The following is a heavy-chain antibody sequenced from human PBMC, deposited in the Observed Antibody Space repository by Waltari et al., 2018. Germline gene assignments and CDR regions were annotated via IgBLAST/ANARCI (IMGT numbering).Heavy chain of an antibody. CDR1: GGSISSGSYY. J-gene: IGHJ6*02. D-gene: IGHD4-17*01. CDR2: IYTSGRT. Sequence: QVQLQESGPGLVKPSQTLSLTCTVSGGSISSGSYYWSWIRQPAGKGLEWIGRIYTSGRTNYNPSLKSRVTISVDTSKNQFSLKLSSVTAADTAVYYCAREGSTGDLWYYYYGMDVWGQGTTVTVSS. V-gene: IGHV4-61*02. CDR3: AREGSTGDLWYYYYGMDV.